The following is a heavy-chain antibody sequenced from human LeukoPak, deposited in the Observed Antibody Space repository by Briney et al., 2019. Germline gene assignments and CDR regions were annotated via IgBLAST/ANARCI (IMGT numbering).Heavy chain of an antibody. V-gene: IGHV3-30-3*02. Sequence: GGSLRLSCAASGFTFSSYAMHWVRQAPGKGLEWVAVITCDGGNKYYADSVKGRFTISRDNSKNTLYLQMNSLRAEDTAVYYCAEVFKWGSRYFDYWGQGTLVTVSS. J-gene: IGHJ4*02. CDR3: AEVFKWGSRYFDY. CDR2: ITCDGGNK. D-gene: IGHD7-27*01. CDR1: GFTFSSYA.